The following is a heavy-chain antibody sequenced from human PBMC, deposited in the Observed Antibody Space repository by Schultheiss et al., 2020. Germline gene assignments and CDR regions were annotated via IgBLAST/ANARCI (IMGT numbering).Heavy chain of an antibody. CDR2: IIPILGIA. V-gene: IGHV1-69*02. CDR3: ARVWGHFIPVTEYSSTWTGYFDY. Sequence: SVKVSCKASGGTFSSYTISWVRQAPGQGLEWMGRIIPILGIANYAQKFQGRVTITADKSTSTAYMELSSLRSDDTAVYYCARVWGHFIPVTEYSSTWTGYFDYWGQGTLVTVSS. D-gene: IGHD6-13*01. CDR1: GGTFSSYT. J-gene: IGHJ4*02.